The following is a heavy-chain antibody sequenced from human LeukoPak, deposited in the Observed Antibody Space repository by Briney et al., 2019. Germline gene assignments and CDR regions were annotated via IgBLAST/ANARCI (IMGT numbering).Heavy chain of an antibody. Sequence: PSETLSLTCTVSGGSISSYYWSWIRQPPGKGLEWIGYIYYSGSTNYNPSLKSRVTISVDTSKNQFSLKLSSVTAADTAVYYCARDPRDDSSGYYYGWYFDLWGRGTLVTVSS. V-gene: IGHV4-59*01. CDR2: IYYSGST. J-gene: IGHJ2*01. D-gene: IGHD3-22*01. CDR3: ARDPRDDSSGYYYGWYFDL. CDR1: GGSISSYY.